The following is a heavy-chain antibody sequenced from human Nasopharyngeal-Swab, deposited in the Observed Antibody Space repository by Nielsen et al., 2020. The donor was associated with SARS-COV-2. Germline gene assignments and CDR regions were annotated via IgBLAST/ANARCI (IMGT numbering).Heavy chain of an antibody. CDR1: GGSIGYYY. D-gene: IGHD5-12*01. CDR3: AREPLVDGLDDY. J-gene: IGHJ4*02. V-gene: IGHV4-39*02. Sequence: SETLSLTCTVSGGSIGYYYWSWIRQSPGKGLEWIGSIYDGWSTYYNPSLNSRVTITVDTSKNHFSLRLSSVTAADTAVYYCAREPLVDGLDDYWGQGTLVTVSS. CDR2: IYDGWST.